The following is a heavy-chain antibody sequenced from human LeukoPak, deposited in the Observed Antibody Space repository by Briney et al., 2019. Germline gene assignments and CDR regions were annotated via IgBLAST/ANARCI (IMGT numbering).Heavy chain of an antibody. D-gene: IGHD6-13*01. CDR3: ARSYRSSWYGTWGFDY. CDR1: GGSFSGYY. V-gene: IGHV4-34*01. Sequence: SETLSLTCAVYGGSFSGYYWSWIRQPPGKGLEWIGEINHSGSTNYNPSLKSRVTISVDTSKNQFSLKLSSVTAADTAVYYCARSYRSSWYGTWGFDYWGQGTLVTVSS. CDR2: INHSGST. J-gene: IGHJ4*02.